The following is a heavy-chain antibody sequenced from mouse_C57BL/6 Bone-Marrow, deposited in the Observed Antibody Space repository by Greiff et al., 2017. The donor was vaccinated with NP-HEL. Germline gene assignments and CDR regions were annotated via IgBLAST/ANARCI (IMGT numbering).Heavy chain of an antibody. CDR3: ARVYYYYFDY. V-gene: IGHV5-4*01. CDR2: ISDGGSYT. Sequence: DVHLVESGGGLVKPGGSLKLSCAASGFTFSSYAMSWVRQTPEKRLEWVATISDGGSYTYYPDNVKGRFTISRDNAKNNLYLQMSHLKSEDTAMYYCARVYYYYFDYWGQGTTLTVSS. J-gene: IGHJ2*01. D-gene: IGHD1-1*01. CDR1: GFTFSSYA.